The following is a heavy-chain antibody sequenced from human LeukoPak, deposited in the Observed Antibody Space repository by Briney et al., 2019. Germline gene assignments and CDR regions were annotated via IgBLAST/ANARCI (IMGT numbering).Heavy chain of an antibody. CDR1: GYSISSGYY. Sequence: PSETLSLTCTVSGYSISSGYYWGWIRQPPGKGLEWIGSIYYSGSTYYNPSLKSRVTISVDTSKNQFSLKLSSVTAADTAVYHCARLRDFDYWGQGTLVTVSS. J-gene: IGHJ4*02. D-gene: IGHD2-15*01. V-gene: IGHV4-38-2*02. CDR2: IYYSGST. CDR3: ARLRDFDY.